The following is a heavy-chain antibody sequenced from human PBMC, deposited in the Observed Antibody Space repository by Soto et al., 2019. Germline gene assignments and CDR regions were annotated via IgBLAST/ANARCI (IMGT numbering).Heavy chain of an antibody. CDR2: MNPNSGNT. V-gene: IGHV1-8*01. Sequence: ASVKVSCKASGYTFTSYDINWVRQATGQGLEWMGWMNPNSGNTGYAQKFQGRVTMTRNTSISTAYMELSSLRSEDTAMYYCARGPDSSGYYRLDYGMDVWGQGTTVTVSS. CDR3: ARGPDSSGYYRLDYGMDV. D-gene: IGHD3-22*01. CDR1: GYTFTSYD. J-gene: IGHJ6*02.